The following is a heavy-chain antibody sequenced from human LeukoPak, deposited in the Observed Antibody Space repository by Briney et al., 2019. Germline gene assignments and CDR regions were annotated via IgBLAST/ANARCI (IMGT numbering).Heavy chain of an antibody. V-gene: IGHV7-4-1*02. D-gene: IGHD2-2*01. CDR3: ARVYCSSTSCYGQYYYYHGMDV. Sequence: ASVKVSCKASGYTFTSYAMNWVRQAPGQGLEWMGWINTNTGNPTYAQGFTGRFVFSLDTSVSTAYLQISSLKAEDTAVYYCARVYCSSTSCYGQYYYYHGMDVWGQGTTVTVSS. J-gene: IGHJ6*02. CDR2: INTNTGNP. CDR1: GYTFTSYA.